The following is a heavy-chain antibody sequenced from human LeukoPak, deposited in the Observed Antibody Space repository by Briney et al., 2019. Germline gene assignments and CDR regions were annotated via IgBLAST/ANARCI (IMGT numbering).Heavy chain of an antibody. CDR2: INPNSGGT. D-gene: IGHD3-22*01. J-gene: IGHJ3*02. Sequence: PGASVKVSCKASGYTFTGYYMHWVRQAPGQGLEWMGRINPNSGGTNYAQKFQGRVTMTRDTSISTAYMELSRLRSDDTAVYYCARVPLYYYDSSGYYYGLVGAFDIWGQGTMVTVSS. CDR1: GYTFTGYY. CDR3: ARVPLYYYDSSGYYYGLVGAFDI. V-gene: IGHV1-2*06.